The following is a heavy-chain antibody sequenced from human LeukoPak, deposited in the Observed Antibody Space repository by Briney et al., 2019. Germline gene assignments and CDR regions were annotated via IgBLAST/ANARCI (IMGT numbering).Heavy chain of an antibody. Sequence: GGSLRLSCAASGFNLHRHAMSWVRQTPGKGLEWVADIRSDSFTTAYADSVKGRFTISRDNSKMTLYLQMNSLRAEDTAVYYCARDRGYDFWSGYYEFDYWDQGTLVTVSS. J-gene: IGHJ4*02. CDR3: ARDRGYDFWSGYYEFDY. V-gene: IGHV3-23*01. D-gene: IGHD3-3*01. CDR1: GFNLHRHA. CDR2: IRSDSFTT.